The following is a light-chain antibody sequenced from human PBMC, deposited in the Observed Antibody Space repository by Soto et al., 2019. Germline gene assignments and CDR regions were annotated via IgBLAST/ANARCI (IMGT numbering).Light chain of an antibody. CDR3: QQRSNWPPVIT. CDR2: DAS. J-gene: IGKJ5*01. CDR1: QSFSGY. Sequence: DILLTQSPATLSLSPGERATLSCRASQSFSGYLAWYQQKPGQAPRLLIYDASKRATGIPDRFSGRGSGTDFTLSISSLEPEDFAVYYCQQRSNWPPVITFGQGTRLEIK. V-gene: IGKV3-11*01.